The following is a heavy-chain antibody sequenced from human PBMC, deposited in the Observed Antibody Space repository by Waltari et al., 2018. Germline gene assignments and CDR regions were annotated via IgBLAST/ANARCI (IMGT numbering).Heavy chain of an antibody. CDR1: GFSLSTSGVG. CDR3: AHYNLITIFGVVSYTFDY. Sequence: QITLKESGPTLVKPTQTLTLTCTFSGFSLSTSGVGVGWIRQPPGKALEWLALIYWNDDKRYSPSLKSRLTITKDTSKNQVVLTMTNMDPVDTATYYCAHYNLITIFGVVSYTFDYWGQRTLVTVSS. V-gene: IGHV2-5*01. D-gene: IGHD3-3*01. CDR2: IYWNDDK. J-gene: IGHJ4*02.